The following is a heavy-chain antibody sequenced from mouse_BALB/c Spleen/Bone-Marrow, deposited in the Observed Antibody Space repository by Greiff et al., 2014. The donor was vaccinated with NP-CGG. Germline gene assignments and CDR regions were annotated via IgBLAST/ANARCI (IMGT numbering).Heavy chain of an antibody. CDR2: IWADGST. J-gene: IGHJ4*01. V-gene: IGHV2-9*02. D-gene: IGHD1-2*01. CDR1: GFSLTNYG. CDR3: ARITTATGAMDY. Sequence: VKLMESGPGLVAPSQSLSITCTVSGFSLTNYGVHWVRQPPGKGLEWLGVIWADGSTNYNSALMSRLSISKDNSKSQVFFKMNSLQTDDTAMYYCARITTATGAMDYWDQGTSVTVSS.